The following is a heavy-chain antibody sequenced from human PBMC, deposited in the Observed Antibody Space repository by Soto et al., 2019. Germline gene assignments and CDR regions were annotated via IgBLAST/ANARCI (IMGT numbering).Heavy chain of an antibody. CDR1: GFTFSSYW. CDR3: AREYTAWPLAYGLDV. CDR2: ISSRSDI. V-gene: IGHV3-21*01. J-gene: IGHJ6*02. D-gene: IGHD2-2*02. Sequence: PGGSLRLSCAASGFTFSSYWMSWVRQAPGKWLEWVSSISSRSDIYYADSVKGRFTISRDNAKNSVSLQMNSLRAEDTAVYYCAREYTAWPLAYGLDVWGQGTTVTVSS.